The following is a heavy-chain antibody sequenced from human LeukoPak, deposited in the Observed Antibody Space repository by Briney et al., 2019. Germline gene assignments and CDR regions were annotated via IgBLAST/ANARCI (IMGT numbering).Heavy chain of an antibody. D-gene: IGHD6-6*01. Sequence: SVKVSCKASGGTFSSYAISWVRQAPGQGLEWMGGIIPIFGTANYAQTFQGRVTITTDESTSTAYMELSSLRSEDTAVYYCGRQYSSSSEGRARSYYFDYWGQGTLVTVSS. CDR1: GGTFSSYA. J-gene: IGHJ4*02. V-gene: IGHV1-69*05. CDR2: IIPIFGTA. CDR3: GRQYSSSSEGRARSYYFDY.